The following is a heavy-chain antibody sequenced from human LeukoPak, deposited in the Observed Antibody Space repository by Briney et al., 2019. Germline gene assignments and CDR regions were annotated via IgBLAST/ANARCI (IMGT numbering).Heavy chain of an antibody. Sequence: PSGTLSLTCAVSGGSITSVTWWSWVRQPPGKGLEWIGEIYHSGTTNYNPSLKSRVTISVDKSKKQFSLKLSSVTAADTAVYYCAREDGYSSSSSWFDPWGQGTLVTVSS. CDR2: IYHSGTT. J-gene: IGHJ5*02. CDR3: AREDGYSSSSSWFDP. V-gene: IGHV4-4*02. CDR1: GGSITSVTW. D-gene: IGHD6-6*01.